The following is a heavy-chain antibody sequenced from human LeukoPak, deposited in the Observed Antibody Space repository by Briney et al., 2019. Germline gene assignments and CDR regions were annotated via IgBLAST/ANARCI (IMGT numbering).Heavy chain of an antibody. CDR2: IYWNGGNT. Sequence: GGSLRLSCAASGFTHDVYGMSWVREAPGKGVEWVSGIYWNGGNTGYAHSVKGRFTISRDNAKNSLYLQMNSLRAEDTALYHCARVIYDSSGGTIDYWGEGTLVTVSS. CDR3: ARVIYDSSGGTIDY. J-gene: IGHJ4*02. CDR1: GFTHDVYG. V-gene: IGHV3-20*01. D-gene: IGHD3-22*01.